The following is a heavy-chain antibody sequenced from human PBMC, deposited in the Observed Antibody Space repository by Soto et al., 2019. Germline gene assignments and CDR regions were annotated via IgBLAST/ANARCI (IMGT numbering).Heavy chain of an antibody. CDR3: ARGGGWLPEY. CDR1: GGSINSYY. CDR2: IHYTGGT. D-gene: IGHD5-12*01. J-gene: IGHJ4*02. Sequence: QVQLRESGPGLVKPSETLSLTCTVSGGSINSYYWSWIRQPPGKGLAWVGNIHYTGGTTYNPSLKSRVTISVDTPNNQFSLKLSSVTAADTAVYYCARGGGWLPEYWGQGTLVTVSS. V-gene: IGHV4-59*01.